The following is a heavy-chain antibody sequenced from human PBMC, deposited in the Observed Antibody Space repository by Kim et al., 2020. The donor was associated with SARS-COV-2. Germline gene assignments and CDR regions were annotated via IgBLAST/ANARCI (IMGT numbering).Heavy chain of an antibody. V-gene: IGHV3-30*18. CDR1: GFTFSSYG. Sequence: GGSLRLSCAASGFTFSSYGMHWVRQAPGKGLEWVAVISYDGSNKYYADSVKGRITISRDNSKNKLYLQMNSLRAVGTAVYYCAKDLTRYTYGTRYYFDYWGQGTLVTVSS. D-gene: IGHD5-18*01. CDR3: AKDLTRYTYGTRYYFDY. CDR2: ISYDGSNK. J-gene: IGHJ4*02.